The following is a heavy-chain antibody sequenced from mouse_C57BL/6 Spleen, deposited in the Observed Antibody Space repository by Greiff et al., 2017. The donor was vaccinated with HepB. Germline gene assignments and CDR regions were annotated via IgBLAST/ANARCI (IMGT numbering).Heavy chain of an antibody. D-gene: IGHD1-1*01. CDR3: ARNYYGSSWYFDV. J-gene: IGHJ1*03. CDR1: GYSITSGYY. CDR2: ISYDGSN. Sequence: DVQLVESGPGLVKPSQSLSLTCSVTGYSITSGYYWNWIRQFPGNKLEWMGYISYDGSNNYNPSLKNRISITRDTSKNQFFLKLNSVTTEDTATYYCARNYYGSSWYFDVWGTGTTVTVSS. V-gene: IGHV3-6*01.